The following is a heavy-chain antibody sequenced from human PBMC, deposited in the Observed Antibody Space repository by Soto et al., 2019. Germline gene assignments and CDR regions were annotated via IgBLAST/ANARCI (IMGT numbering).Heavy chain of an antibody. D-gene: IGHD5-12*01. Sequence: GGSLRLSCAASGFTFSNAWMSWVRQAPGKGLEWVGRIKGEADGGTTDYAAPVKGRITISRDHSKDTLYLHMNSLKTEDTAVYLCTTGLSNGDYKFYYWGQGT. CDR1: GFTFSNAW. CDR2: IKGEADGGTT. CDR3: TTGLSNGDYKFYY. V-gene: IGHV3-15*01. J-gene: IGHJ4*02.